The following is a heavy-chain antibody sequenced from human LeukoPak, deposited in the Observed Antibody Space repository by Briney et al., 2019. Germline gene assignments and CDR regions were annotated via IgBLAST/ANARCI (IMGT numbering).Heavy chain of an antibody. CDR3: ARGSACSGGSCYQGNNWFDP. J-gene: IGHJ5*02. Sequence: GGSLRLSCAASGFTFSSYSMNWVRQAPGKGLEWVSSISSSSSYIYYADSVKGRFTISRDNAKNSLCLQMNSLRAEDTAVYYCARGSACSGGSCYQGNNWFDPWGQGTLVTVSS. CDR1: GFTFSSYS. V-gene: IGHV3-21*01. D-gene: IGHD2-15*01. CDR2: ISSSSSYI.